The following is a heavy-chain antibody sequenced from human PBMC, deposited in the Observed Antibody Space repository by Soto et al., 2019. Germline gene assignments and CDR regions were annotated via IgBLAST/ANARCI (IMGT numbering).Heavy chain of an antibody. CDR3: ARGETYLGV. D-gene: IGHD3-16*01. Sequence: QVQLVQSGAEVKKPGSSVKVSCKASRDTFSKYAFNWVRQAPGQGLEWMGWNIPIFGSRNYAEKFQGRVTITADESTSTAYMELRSLRFEDTAVYYCARGETYLGVWGQGTTVTVSS. CDR1: RDTFSKYA. V-gene: IGHV1-69*01. J-gene: IGHJ6*02. CDR2: NIPIFGSR.